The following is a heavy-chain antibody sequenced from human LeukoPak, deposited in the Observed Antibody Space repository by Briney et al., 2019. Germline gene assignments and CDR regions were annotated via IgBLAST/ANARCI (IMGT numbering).Heavy chain of an antibody. CDR3: ARSGYSDYDPYDY. CDR2: IYHSGST. CDR1: GGSISSGGYY. V-gene: IGHV4-30-2*01. D-gene: IGHD5-12*01. J-gene: IGHJ4*02. Sequence: PSETLSLTCTVSGGSISSGGYYWSWIRQPPGKGLEWIGYIYHSGSTYYNPSLKSRVTISVDTSKNQFSLKLSSVTAADTAVYYCARSGYSDYDPYDYWGQGTLVTVSS.